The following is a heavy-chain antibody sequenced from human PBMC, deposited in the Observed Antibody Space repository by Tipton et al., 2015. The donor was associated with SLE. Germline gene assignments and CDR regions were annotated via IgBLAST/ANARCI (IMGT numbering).Heavy chain of an antibody. V-gene: IGHV4-34*01. CDR2: INHSGST. J-gene: IGHJ5*02. D-gene: IGHD2-15*01. Sequence: LTCAVYGGSFSGYYWSWIRQPPGKGLEWIGEINHSGSTNYNPSLKSRVTISVDMSKNQFSLKLSSVTAADTAVYYCARNPTSYWRGGSFYAPWFDPWGQGTLVTVSS. CDR3: ARNPTSYWRGGSFYAPWFDP. CDR1: GGSFSGYY.